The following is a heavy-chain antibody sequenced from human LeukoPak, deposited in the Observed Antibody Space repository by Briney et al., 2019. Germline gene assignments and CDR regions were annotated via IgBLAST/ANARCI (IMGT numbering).Heavy chain of an antibody. CDR2: ISGSGGST. CDR1: GFTFSSYA. J-gene: IGHJ4*02. CDR3: AKDGRVRQLTL. D-gene: IGHD3/OR15-3a*01. Sequence: QTGGSLRLSCAASGFTFSSYAMSWVRQAPGKGLEWVSAISGSGGSTYYADSVKGRFTISRDNSKDTLYLQMNSLRAEDTAVYYCAKDGRVRQLTLWGQGTLVTVSS. V-gene: IGHV3-23*01.